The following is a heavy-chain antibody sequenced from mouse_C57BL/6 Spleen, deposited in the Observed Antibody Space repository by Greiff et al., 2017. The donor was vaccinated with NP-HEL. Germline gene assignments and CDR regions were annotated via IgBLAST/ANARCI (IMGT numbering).Heavy chain of an antibody. D-gene: IGHD2-4*01. J-gene: IGHJ3*01. CDR2: IDPSDSYT. Sequence: VQLQQPGAELVMPGASVKLSCKASGYTFTSYWMHWVKQRPGQGLEWIGEIDPSDSYTNYNQQFKGKSTLTVDKSSSTAYMQLSSLTSEDSAVYYCARRDYDAWFAYWGQGTLVTVSA. CDR3: ARRDYDAWFAY. CDR1: GYTFTSYW. V-gene: IGHV1-69*01.